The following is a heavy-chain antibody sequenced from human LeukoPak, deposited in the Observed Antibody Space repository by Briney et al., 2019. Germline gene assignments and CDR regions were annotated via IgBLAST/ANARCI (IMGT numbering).Heavy chain of an antibody. V-gene: IGHV3-7*01. J-gene: IGHJ6*03. CDR1: GFTFSSYW. CDR3: AREYYYDSSGYYYGPFYYYYMDV. CDR2: IKQDGSEK. Sequence: GGSLRLSCAASGFTFSSYWMSWVRQAPGKGLEWVANIKQDGSEKYYVDSVKGRFTISRDNAKNSLYLQMNSLRAEDTAVYYCAREYYYDSSGYYYGPFYYYYMDVWGKGPTVTVSS. D-gene: IGHD3-22*01.